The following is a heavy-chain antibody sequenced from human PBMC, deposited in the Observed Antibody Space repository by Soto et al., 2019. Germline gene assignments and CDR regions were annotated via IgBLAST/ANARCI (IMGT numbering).Heavy chain of an antibody. D-gene: IGHD2-21*02. J-gene: IGHJ5*02. CDR3: ARHPSDFWFDP. Sequence: GSLRLSCAASGFTLSSYAMSWVRQAPGKGLEWIGSIYYSGSTYYNPSLKSRVTVSVDTSKNQFSLKLSSVTAADTAVYYCARHPSDFWFDPWGPGTPVTVSS. CDR1: GFTLSSYA. V-gene: IGHV4-39*01. CDR2: IYYSGST.